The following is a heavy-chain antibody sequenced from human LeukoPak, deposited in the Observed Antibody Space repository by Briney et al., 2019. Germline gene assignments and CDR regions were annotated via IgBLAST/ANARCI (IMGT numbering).Heavy chain of an antibody. CDR2: INHSGST. V-gene: IGHV4-34*01. J-gene: IGHJ4*02. CDR1: GGSFSGYY. D-gene: IGHD3-10*01. Sequence: SETLSLTCAVYGGSFSGYYWSWIRQPPGKGLEWIGEINHSGSTNYNPSLKSRVTISVDTSKNQFSLKLSSVTAADTAVYYCARTRVVRGVISYFDYWGQGTLVTVSS. CDR3: ARTRVVRGVISYFDY.